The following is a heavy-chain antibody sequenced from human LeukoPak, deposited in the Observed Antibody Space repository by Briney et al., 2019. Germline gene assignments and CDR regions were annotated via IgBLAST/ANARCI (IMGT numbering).Heavy chain of an antibody. V-gene: IGHV3-21*01. Sequence: GGSLRLSCAASGFTFSSYSMNWVRQAPGKGLEWVSSISSSSYIYYADSVKGRFTISRDNAKNSLYLQMNSLGAEDTAVYYCAREDIAARPVSEYWGQGTLVTVSS. D-gene: IGHD6-6*01. CDR3: AREDIAARPVSEY. CDR2: ISSSSYI. J-gene: IGHJ4*02. CDR1: GFTFSSYS.